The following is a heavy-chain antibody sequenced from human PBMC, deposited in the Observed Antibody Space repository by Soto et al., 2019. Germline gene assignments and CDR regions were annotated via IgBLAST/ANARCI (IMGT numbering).Heavy chain of an antibody. D-gene: IGHD3-22*01. Sequence: EVQLVESGGGLVQSGGSRRLSCAASGFTISNYWMIWVRQAPGKGLEWVTNINQDGGQKYYVDSVRGRFTIASDNAKNSLFLPMKSLRAEDTAVYYCVRDLDYYDSGTHDDAFDLWGQGTMLTVSS. J-gene: IGHJ3*01. V-gene: IGHV3-7*05. CDR1: GFTISNYW. CDR3: VRDLDYYDSGTHDDAFDL. CDR2: INQDGGQK.